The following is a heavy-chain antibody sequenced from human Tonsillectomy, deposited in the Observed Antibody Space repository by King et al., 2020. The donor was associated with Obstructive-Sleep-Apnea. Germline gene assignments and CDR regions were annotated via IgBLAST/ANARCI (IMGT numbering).Heavy chain of an antibody. CDR2: INPSVGST. CDR1: GYTFSSYY. J-gene: IGHJ4*02. V-gene: IGHV1-46*01. Sequence: VQLVESGAEVKKPGASVKVSCKASGYTFSSYYIHWVRQAPGQGLEWMGIINPSVGSTSYAQKFQGRITMTRDTSTSTVYMELSSLRSEDTAVYYCAGDAEGYYDFLTGYVDYWGQGTLVTVSS. D-gene: IGHD3-9*01. CDR3: AGDAEGYYDFLTGYVDY.